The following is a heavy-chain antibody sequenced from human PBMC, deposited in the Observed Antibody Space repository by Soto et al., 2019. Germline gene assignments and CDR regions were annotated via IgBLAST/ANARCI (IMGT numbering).Heavy chain of an antibody. V-gene: IGHV1-46*01. J-gene: IGHJ5*02. CDR2: INPSGGST. CDR3: ASEGLGANWFDP. D-gene: IGHD1-26*01. CDR1: GYTFTSYY. Sequence: QVQLVQSGAEVKKPGASVKVSCKASGYTFTSYYMHWVRQAPGQGLEWMGIINPSGGSTSYVQKCQGRVTMTRDTSPSTGSMELSSLRSEDGAVYCCASEGLGANWFDPWGQGTLVSASS.